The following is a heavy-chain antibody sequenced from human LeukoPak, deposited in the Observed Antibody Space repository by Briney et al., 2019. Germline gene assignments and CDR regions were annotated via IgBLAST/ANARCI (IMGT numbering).Heavy chain of an antibody. CDR3: AGHTFTGNDY. Sequence: SETLSLTCKVSGGSVGSFSWSWIRQSPGKGLEWIGFIYYNGSTSYNPSLKSRVTISVDTSKNQFSLKLSSVTAADTAVYYCAGHTFTGNDYWGQGTLVTVSS. CDR1: GGSVGSFS. D-gene: IGHD3-10*01. J-gene: IGHJ4*02. V-gene: IGHV4-59*08. CDR2: IYYNGST.